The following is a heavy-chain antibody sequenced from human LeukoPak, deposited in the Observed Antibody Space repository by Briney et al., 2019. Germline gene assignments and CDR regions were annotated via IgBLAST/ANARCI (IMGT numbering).Heavy chain of an antibody. D-gene: IGHD1-1*01. Sequence: GASVKVSCKASGYTFTSYYMHWVRQAPGQGLEWMGIINPSGGSTSYAQKFQGRVTMTRDTSTSTAYMELSRLRSDDTAVYYCAREGVDWNHSVYYFDYRGQGTLVTVSS. J-gene: IGHJ4*02. CDR1: GYTFTSYY. CDR2: INPSGGST. CDR3: AREGVDWNHSVYYFDY. V-gene: IGHV1-46*01.